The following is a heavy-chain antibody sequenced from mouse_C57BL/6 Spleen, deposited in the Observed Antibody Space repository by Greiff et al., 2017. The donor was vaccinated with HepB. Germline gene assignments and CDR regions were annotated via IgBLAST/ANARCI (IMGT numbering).Heavy chain of an antibody. J-gene: IGHJ1*03. D-gene: IGHD1-1*01. V-gene: IGHV1-85*01. CDR1: GYTFTSYD. Sequence: QVQLQQSGPELVKPGASVKLSCKASGYTFTSYDINWVKQRPGQGLEWIGWIYPRDGSTKYNEKFKGKATLTVDTSSSTAYMELHSLTSEDSAVYFCARSDYYYGSSRYFDVWGTGTTVTVSS. CDR2: IYPRDGST. CDR3: ARSDYYYGSSRYFDV.